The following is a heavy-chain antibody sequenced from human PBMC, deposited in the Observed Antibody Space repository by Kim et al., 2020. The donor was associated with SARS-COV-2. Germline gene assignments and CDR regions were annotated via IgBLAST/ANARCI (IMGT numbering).Heavy chain of an antibody. D-gene: IGHD6-6*01. CDR1: GFTFSSYG. V-gene: IGHV3-30*18. CDR2: ISYDGSNK. Sequence: GGSLRLSCAASGFTFSSYGMHWVRQAPGKGLEWVAVISYDGSNKYYADSVKGRFTISRDNSKNTLYLQMNSLRAEDTAVYYCAKEGPYSSSSAVGRYFDYWGQGTLVTVSS. J-gene: IGHJ4*02. CDR3: AKEGPYSSSSAVGRYFDY.